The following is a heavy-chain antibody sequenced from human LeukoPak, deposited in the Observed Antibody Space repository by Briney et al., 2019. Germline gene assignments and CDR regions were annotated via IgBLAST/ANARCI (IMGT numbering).Heavy chain of an antibody. CDR2: IKQDGSEK. CDR1: GFTFSSYA. Sequence: GGSLRLSCAASGFTFSSYAMHWVRQAPGKGLEWVANIKQDGSEKYYVDSVKGRFTISRDNAKNSLYLQMNSLRAEDTAVYYCARSSLGFDYWGQGTLVTVSS. J-gene: IGHJ4*02. CDR3: ARSSLGFDY. V-gene: IGHV3-7*01. D-gene: IGHD2-15*01.